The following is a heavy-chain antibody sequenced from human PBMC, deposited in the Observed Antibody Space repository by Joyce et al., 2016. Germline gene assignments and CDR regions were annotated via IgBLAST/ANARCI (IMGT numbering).Heavy chain of an antibody. CDR1: GFTFSGYS. J-gene: IGHJ4*02. CDR3: ARDITMIFEGPL. Sequence: EVKLVESGGTLVQPGGSLRLSCVASGFTFSGYSMHWARQAPGKSLVWVSDISSSGGTKLYADSGTGRFTISKDNAKNAVYLHLNSLRSEDTAVYYCARDITMIFEGPLWGQGTLVTVSS. CDR2: ISSSGGTK. V-gene: IGHV3-48*04. D-gene: IGHD3-22*01.